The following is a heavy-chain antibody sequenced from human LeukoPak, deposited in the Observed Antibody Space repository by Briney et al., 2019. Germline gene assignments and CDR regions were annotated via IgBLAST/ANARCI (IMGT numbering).Heavy chain of an antibody. D-gene: IGHD6-19*01. CDR3: ARAVAGRINWYFDL. J-gene: IGHJ2*01. CDR2: INHSGST. V-gene: IGHV4-34*01. Sequence: SETLSLTCAVYGGSFSGYYWSWIRQPPGKGLEWIGEINHSGSTNYNPSLKSRVTISVDTSKNQFSLKLSSVTAADTAVYYCARAVAGRINWYFDLWGRGTLVTVSS. CDR1: GGSFSGYY.